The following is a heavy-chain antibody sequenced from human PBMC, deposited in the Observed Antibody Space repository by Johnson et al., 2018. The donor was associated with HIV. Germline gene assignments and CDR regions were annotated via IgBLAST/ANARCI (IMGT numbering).Heavy chain of an antibody. CDR2: IYSGGNT. V-gene: IGHV3-53*01. D-gene: IGHD3-22*01. Sequence: VQLVESGGGLMKPGGSLRLSSAASGLTVSNIYLSWVRQAPGKGLEWVSVIYSGGNTYYADSVKGRFTLSRDTSKNTVFLQMNSLRAEDTAVYYCASGRPDGSDSYYVDAFHFWGQGTMLTVSS. CDR3: ASGRPDGSDSYYVDAFHF. CDR1: GLTVSNIY. J-gene: IGHJ3*01.